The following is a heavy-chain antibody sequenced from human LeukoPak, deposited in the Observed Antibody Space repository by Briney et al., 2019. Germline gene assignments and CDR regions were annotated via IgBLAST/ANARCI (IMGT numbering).Heavy chain of an antibody. Sequence: ASVKVSCKASGYTFTGYYMHWVRQAPGQGLEWMGWINPNSGGTNYAQKFQGRVTMTRDTSISTAYMELSRLRSDGTAVYYCARPLGGVIVPDAFDIWGQGTMVTVSS. D-gene: IGHD3-16*02. J-gene: IGHJ3*02. V-gene: IGHV1-2*02. CDR1: GYTFTGYY. CDR3: ARPLGGVIVPDAFDI. CDR2: INPNSGGT.